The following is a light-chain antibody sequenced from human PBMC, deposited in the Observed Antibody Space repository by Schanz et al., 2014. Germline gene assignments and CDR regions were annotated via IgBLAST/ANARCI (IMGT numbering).Light chain of an antibody. V-gene: IGLV2-14*01. J-gene: IGLJ2*01. CDR2: DVS. CDR3: QSYDSSRSVL. Sequence: QSALTQPASVSGSPGQSITISCTGTSSDVGGYNYVSWYQQHPGKAPKLMIYDVSNRPSGVSNRFSGSKSGNTASLTISGLQAEDEADYYCQSYDSSRSVLFGGGTKLTVL. CDR1: SSDVGGYNY.